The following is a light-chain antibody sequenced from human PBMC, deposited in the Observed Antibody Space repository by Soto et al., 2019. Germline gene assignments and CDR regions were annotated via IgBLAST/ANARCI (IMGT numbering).Light chain of an antibody. CDR1: QSVSSSY. V-gene: IGKV3-20*01. Sequence: EIVLTQSPGTLSLSPGERATLSCRASQSVSSSYLAWYQQKPGQAPRLLIYGASSRATGIPGRFSGSGSGTDFTLTIRRLEPEDFAVYYCQKYGRSPFTFGPGTKVDIK. J-gene: IGKJ3*01. CDR3: QKYGRSPFT. CDR2: GAS.